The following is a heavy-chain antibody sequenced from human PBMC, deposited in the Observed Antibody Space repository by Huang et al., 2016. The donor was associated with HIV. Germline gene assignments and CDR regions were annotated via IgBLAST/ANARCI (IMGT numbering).Heavy chain of an antibody. CDR2: ITSSSGSI. CDR3: ARFGSYYYGSGSYLDAFDI. Sequence: EVQLMESGGGLVQPGGSLRLYCAASGFTFSTYNMNWVRQAPGKGLEWGSYITSSSGSIYYADSVKGRLTISRDNAKNSLYLQMNSLRAEDTAVYYCARFGSYYYGSGSYLDAFDIWGQGTMVTVSS. D-gene: IGHD3-10*01. J-gene: IGHJ3*02. V-gene: IGHV3-48*01. CDR1: GFTFSTYN.